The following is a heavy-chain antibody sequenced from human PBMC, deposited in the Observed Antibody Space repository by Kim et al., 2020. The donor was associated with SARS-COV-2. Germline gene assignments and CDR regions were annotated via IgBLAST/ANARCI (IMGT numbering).Heavy chain of an antibody. CDR3: ARWIQPSGYGMDV. D-gene: IGHD5-18*01. CDR2: IIPILGIA. J-gene: IGHJ6*02. CDR1: GGTFSSYA. V-gene: IGHV1-69*04. Sequence: SVKVSCKASGGTFSSYAISWVRQAPGQGLEWMGRIIPILGIANYAQKFQGRVTITADKSTSTAYMELSSLRSEDTAVYYCARWIQPSGYGMDVWGQGTTVTVSS.